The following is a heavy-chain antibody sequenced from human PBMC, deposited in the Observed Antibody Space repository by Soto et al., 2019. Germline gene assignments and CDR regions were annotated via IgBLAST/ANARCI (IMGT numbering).Heavy chain of an antibody. V-gene: IGHV4-39*01. Sequence: SETLSLTWTVSGGSISSSSYYWGWIRQPPGRGLEWIGSIYNSESTFYNPSLKSRVTISVDSSKNQFSLKLSSVTAADTAVYYCARPISSSSGYYYFDYWGQGTLVTVSS. D-gene: IGHD3-22*01. CDR3: ARPISSSSGYYYFDY. CDR2: IYNSEST. CDR1: GGSISSSSYY. J-gene: IGHJ4*02.